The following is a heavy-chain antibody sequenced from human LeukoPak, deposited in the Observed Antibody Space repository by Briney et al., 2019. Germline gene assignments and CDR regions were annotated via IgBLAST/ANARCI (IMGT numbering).Heavy chain of an antibody. CDR1: GFTFSSYS. V-gene: IGHV3-21*01. D-gene: IGHD3-22*01. CDR3: ARDLSRQYYDSSGYPDY. CDR2: ISSSSSYI. J-gene: IGHJ4*02. Sequence: KAGGSLRLSCAASGFTFSSYSMNWVRQAPGKGLEWVSSISSSSSYIYYADSVKGRFIISRDNAKNSLYLQMNSLRAEDTAVYYCARDLSRQYYDSSGYPDYWGQGTLVTVSS.